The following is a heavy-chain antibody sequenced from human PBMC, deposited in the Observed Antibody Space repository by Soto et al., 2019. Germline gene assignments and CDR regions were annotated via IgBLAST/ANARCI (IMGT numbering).Heavy chain of an antibody. Sequence: PGGSLRLSCAASGFTFSNYGMHWVRQAPGKGLEWVAVISYDGSNKYYADSVKGRFTISRDNSKNTLYLQMNSLRAEDTAVYYCAKGAGYCTGVSCSQDYWGQGTLVTVSS. V-gene: IGHV3-30*18. J-gene: IGHJ4*02. CDR3: AKGAGYCTGVSCSQDY. D-gene: IGHD2-15*01. CDR2: ISYDGSNK. CDR1: GFTFSNYG.